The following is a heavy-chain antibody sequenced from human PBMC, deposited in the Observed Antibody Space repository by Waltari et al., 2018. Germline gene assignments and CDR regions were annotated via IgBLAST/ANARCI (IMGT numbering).Heavy chain of an antibody. CDR1: GYTSASYD. Sequence: QVQLVQSGAEVKKPGAPVTVSCKASGYTSASYDPHWVRQGHGHGLEWIGWMNPNSCNTGYAQKFQGRVTITMITSISTAYMELSSLKSEDTAVYYCARTRRCCNWFDPWGQGTLVTVSS. CDR2: MNPNSCNT. J-gene: IGHJ5*02. V-gene: IGHV1-8*03. D-gene: IGHD3-10*02. CDR3: ARTRRCCNWFDP.